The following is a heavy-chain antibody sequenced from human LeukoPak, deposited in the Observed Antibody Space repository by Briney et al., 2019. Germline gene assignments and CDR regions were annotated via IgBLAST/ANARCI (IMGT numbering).Heavy chain of an antibody. CDR1: GFTFSSYE. V-gene: IGHV3-48*03. CDR2: ISSSGSTI. J-gene: IGHJ4*02. D-gene: IGHD6-19*01. Sequence: PGGSLRLSCAASGFTFSSYEMIWVRQAPGKGLEWVSYISSSGSTIYYADSVKGRLTISRDNAKNSLYLQMNSLRAEDTAVYYCARSGAVAGTDSFDYWGQGTLVTVSS. CDR3: ARSGAVAGTDSFDY.